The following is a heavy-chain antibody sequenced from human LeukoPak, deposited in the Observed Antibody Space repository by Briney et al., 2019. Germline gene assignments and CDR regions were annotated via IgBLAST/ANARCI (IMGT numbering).Heavy chain of an antibody. Sequence: GGSLRLSCAASGFTFDDYAMHWVRQAPGKGLEWVSGISWNSGSIGYADSVKGRFTISRDNSKNTLYLQLNSLGAEDTAVYYCAAQPCSVGRCYLDYWGQGTLVTVSS. CDR1: GFTFDDYA. J-gene: IGHJ4*02. CDR3: AAQPCSVGRCYLDY. V-gene: IGHV3-9*01. CDR2: ISWNSGSI. D-gene: IGHD2-15*01.